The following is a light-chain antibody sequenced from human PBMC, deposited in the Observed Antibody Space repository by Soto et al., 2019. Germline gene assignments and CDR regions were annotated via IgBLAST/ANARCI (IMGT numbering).Light chain of an antibody. CDR3: HQYNNWPPIT. CDR2: GAS. CDR1: QSVSSN. V-gene: IGKV3-15*01. J-gene: IGKJ5*01. Sequence: EIVMTHSPATLSVSPWEIATLSCRASQSVSSNLAWYQQKPGQAPRLLIYGASTRATGIPARFSCSGSGTEFTLIISSLQSEDFGLYYCHQYNNWPPITFGQGTRLEIK.